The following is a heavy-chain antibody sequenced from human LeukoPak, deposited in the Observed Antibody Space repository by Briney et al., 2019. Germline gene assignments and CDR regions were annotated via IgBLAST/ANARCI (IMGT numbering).Heavy chain of an antibody. CDR2: IYSGGST. D-gene: IGHD5-18*01. CDR3: ARESSRIVGYSYHYWYFDL. CDR1: GFTVSSNY. Sequence: PGGSLRLSCAASGFTVSSNYMSWVRQAPGKGLEWVSVIYSGGSTYYADSVKGRFTISRDNSKNTLYLQMNSLRAEDTAVYYCARESSRIVGYSYHYWYFDLWGRGTLVTVSS. J-gene: IGHJ2*01. V-gene: IGHV3-53*01.